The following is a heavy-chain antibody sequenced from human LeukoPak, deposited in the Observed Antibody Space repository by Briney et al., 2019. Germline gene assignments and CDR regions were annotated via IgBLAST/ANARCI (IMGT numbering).Heavy chain of an antibody. CDR3: ARGGTYNWFDP. J-gene: IGHJ5*02. CDR1: VYTFTSYN. V-gene: IGHV1-18*04. D-gene: IGHD1-1*01. CDR2: ISAYNGDT. Sequence: ASVKVSCKASVYTFTSYNINWVRQAPAQGLEWMGWISAYNGDTNYAQKLQGRVTMTPDTATSTAFVELRSLRSDDTAVYYCARGGTYNWFDPWGHGTLVTVSS.